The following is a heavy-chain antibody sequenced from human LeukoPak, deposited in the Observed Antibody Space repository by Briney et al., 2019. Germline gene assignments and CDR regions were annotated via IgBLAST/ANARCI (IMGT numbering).Heavy chain of an antibody. CDR1: GGTFISYA. V-gene: IGHV1-69*04. CDR2: IIPILGIA. CDR3: ARGSSDQLLNWFDP. Sequence: ASVKVSCKASGGTFISYAISWVRQAPGQGLEWMGRIIPILGIANYAQKFQGRVTITADKSTSTAYMELSSLRSEDTAVYYCARGSSDQLLNWFDPWGQGTLVTVSS. J-gene: IGHJ5*02. D-gene: IGHD2/OR15-2a*01.